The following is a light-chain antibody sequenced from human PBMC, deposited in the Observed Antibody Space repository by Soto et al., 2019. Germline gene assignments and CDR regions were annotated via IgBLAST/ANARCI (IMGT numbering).Light chain of an antibody. CDR2: GAS. J-gene: IGKJ1*01. CDR3: QQYGSLGP. CDR1: QAISNR. V-gene: IGKV1-5*01. Sequence: NQRPATQSASVDDRVAITCRASQAISNRLAWYQLKPGKAPKLLIYGASKLDSGVPSRFSGSGYGTEFTLTIRRLEPDDFAVYYCQQYGSLGPFGQGTKVAIK.